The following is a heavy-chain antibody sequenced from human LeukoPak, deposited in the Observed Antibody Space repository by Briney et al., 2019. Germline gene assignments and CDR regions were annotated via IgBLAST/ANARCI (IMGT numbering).Heavy chain of an antibody. D-gene: IGHD1-26*01. CDR1: GFTFSSYG. Sequence: PGGSLRLFCAASGFTFSSYGMHWVRQAPGKGLEWVAVISYDGSNKYYADSVKGRFTISRDNSKNTLYLQMNSLRAEDTAVYYCAKDPSGSYLRGYFDYWGQGTLVTVSS. J-gene: IGHJ4*02. CDR3: AKDPSGSYLRGYFDY. V-gene: IGHV3-30*18. CDR2: ISYDGSNK.